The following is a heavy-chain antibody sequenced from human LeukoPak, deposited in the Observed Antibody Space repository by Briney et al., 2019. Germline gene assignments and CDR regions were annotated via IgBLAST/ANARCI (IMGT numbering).Heavy chain of an antibody. V-gene: IGHV5-51*01. CDR3: TTAGDPPH. D-gene: IGHD4-17*01. J-gene: IGHJ4*02. CDR2: THPGDSDI. CDR1: GYSFTNYW. Sequence: GESLKISCKGSGYSFTNYWIGWVRQMPGKGLEWMGITHPGDSDIRYSPSFQGQVTISADKSISTAYLQWSSLKASDTAMYYCTTAGDPPHWGQGTLVTVSS.